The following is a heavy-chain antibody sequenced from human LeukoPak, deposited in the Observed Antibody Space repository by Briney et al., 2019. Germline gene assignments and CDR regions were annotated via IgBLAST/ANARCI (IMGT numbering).Heavy chain of an antibody. J-gene: IGHJ4*02. CDR2: INYRGRT. CDR3: ARDLRYNDGWPAAGEDY. CDR1: GGSFTDYF. Sequence: PSETLSLTCAVYGGSFTDYFWNWIRQSPGKGLEWIGEINYRGRTYYKPSLKSRVTISVDTSRNQFSLKLRSVTAADTAIYWCARDLRYNDGWPAAGEDYWGQGTVVTVSS. V-gene: IGHV4-34*01. D-gene: IGHD5-24*01.